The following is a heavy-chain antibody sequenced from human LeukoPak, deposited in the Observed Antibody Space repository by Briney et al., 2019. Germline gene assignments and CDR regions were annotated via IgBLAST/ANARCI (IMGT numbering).Heavy chain of an antibody. Sequence: PGGSLRLSCAASGFTFSIYTMNWVRQGPGKELEWVSIINYNGDTKYYADSVQGRFTISRDNSKNTVYLQMNSLRAEDTAIYYCAKDGHCPALCTTQIAVAGYNDNWGQGTLVTVSS. J-gene: IGHJ4*02. D-gene: IGHD6-19*01. CDR2: INYNGDTK. CDR1: GFTFSIYT. CDR3: AKDGHCPALCTTQIAVAGYNDN. V-gene: IGHV3-23*01.